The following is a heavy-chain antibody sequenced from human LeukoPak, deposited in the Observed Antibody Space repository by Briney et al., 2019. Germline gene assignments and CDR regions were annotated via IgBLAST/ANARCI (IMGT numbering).Heavy chain of an antibody. J-gene: IGHJ4*02. CDR1: GYTFTSYG. Sequence: ASVKVSCKASGYTFTSYGISWVRQAPGQGLECMGWISAYNGNTNYAQKLQGRVTMTTDTSTSTAYMELRSLRSDDTAVYYCARALGGNPGEPLGYWGQGTLVTVSS. CDR3: ARALGGNPGEPLGY. CDR2: ISAYNGNT. V-gene: IGHV1-18*01. D-gene: IGHD3-16*01.